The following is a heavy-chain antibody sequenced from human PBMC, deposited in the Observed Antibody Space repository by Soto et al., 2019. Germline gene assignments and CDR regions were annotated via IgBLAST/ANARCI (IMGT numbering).Heavy chain of an antibody. V-gene: IGHV3-33*01. CDR3: ARDCAGYSSGWYQRGGFDY. CDR1: GFTFSSYG. D-gene: IGHD6-19*01. CDR2: IWYDGSNK. J-gene: IGHJ4*02. Sequence: QVQLVESGGGVVQPGRSLRLSCAASGFTFSSYGMHWVRQAPGKGLEWVAVIWYDGSNKYYADSVKGRFTTSRDNSKNTLYLQMNSLTAEDTAVYYCARDCAGYSSGWYQRGGFDYWGQGTLVTVSS.